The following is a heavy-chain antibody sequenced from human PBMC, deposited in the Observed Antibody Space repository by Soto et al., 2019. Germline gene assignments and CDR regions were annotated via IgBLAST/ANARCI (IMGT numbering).Heavy chain of an antibody. CDR2: TYYRSMWYN. CDR3: ARDMYLDYGMDV. CDR1: GDSDSSNIAA. V-gene: IGHV6-1*01. J-gene: IGHJ6*02. Sequence: SQTLSLTCAIAGDSDSSNIAAWNWIRQSPSRGLEWLGRTYYRSMWYNDYAVSVKSRLTINPDTSKNQFSLQLNSVPPEDTAVYYCARDMYLDYGMDVWGQGTAVTVSS. D-gene: IGHD2-2*01.